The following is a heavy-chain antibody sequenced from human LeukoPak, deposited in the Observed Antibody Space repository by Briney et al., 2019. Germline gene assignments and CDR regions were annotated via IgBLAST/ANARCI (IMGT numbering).Heavy chain of an antibody. J-gene: IGHJ3*02. Sequence: TGGSLRLSCAASGFTVSSNFMSWVRQAPGKGLEWLSYMSSGGDNIHYADSVKGRFTISRDNAKNSLYLQMNSLRAGDTAVYYCARDQGDAFDIWGQGTMVTVSS. CDR3: ARDQGDAFDI. V-gene: IGHV3-11*01. CDR2: MSSGGDNI. CDR1: GFTVSSNF.